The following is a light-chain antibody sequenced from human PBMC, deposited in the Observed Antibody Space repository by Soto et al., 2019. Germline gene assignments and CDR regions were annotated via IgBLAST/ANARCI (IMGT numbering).Light chain of an antibody. CDR2: SND. CDR3: SSYAGSSNV. V-gene: IGLV1-44*01. Sequence: QSVLTQPPSASGTPGQRVTISCSGGTSNIGSNTVNWYQQLPGTAPKLLIYSNDQRPSGVPDRFSGSKSGPSASLAISGLQSEDEADYYCSSYAGSSNVFGTGTKLTVL. CDR1: TSNIGSNT. J-gene: IGLJ1*01.